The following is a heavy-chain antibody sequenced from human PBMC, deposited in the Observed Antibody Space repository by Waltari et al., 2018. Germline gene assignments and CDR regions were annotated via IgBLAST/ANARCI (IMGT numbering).Heavy chain of an antibody. V-gene: IGHV4-61*09. J-gene: IGHJ4*02. CDR1: GGSISSGSYY. Sequence: QVQLQESGPGLVKPSQTLSLTCTVSGGSISSGSYYWSWIRPPAGKGLEWIGYIYTSGSTNYNPSLKSRVTISVDTSKNQFSLKLSSVTAADTAVYYCARGEGIAVAGTYYFDYWGQGTLVTVSS. CDR3: ARGEGIAVAGTYYFDY. CDR2: IYTSGST. D-gene: IGHD6-19*01.